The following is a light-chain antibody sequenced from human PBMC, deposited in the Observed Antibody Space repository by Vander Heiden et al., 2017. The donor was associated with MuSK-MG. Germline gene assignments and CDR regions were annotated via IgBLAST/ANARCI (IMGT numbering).Light chain of an antibody. CDR1: QDIVNY. CDR3: QQSSNSPFT. Sequence: DTQMTQSPSSLSASVGDRVTITCRASQDIVNYLNWYQQKPGKAPNLLIYAASTLQSGVPSRFRGSGSGTDFTLTISSLQPEDSATYYCQQSSNSPFTFGPGTKVDIK. J-gene: IGKJ3*01. V-gene: IGKV1-39*01. CDR2: AAS.